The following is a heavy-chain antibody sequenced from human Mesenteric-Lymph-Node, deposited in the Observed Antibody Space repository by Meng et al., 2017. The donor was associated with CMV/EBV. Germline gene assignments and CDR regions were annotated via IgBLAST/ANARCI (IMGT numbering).Heavy chain of an antibody. D-gene: IGHD2-8*01. CDR2: IIPVLGKA. CDR1: GSPFNSYA. V-gene: IGHV1-69*10. J-gene: IGHJ4*02. Sequence: SVKVSCKASGSPFNSYAVSWVRQAPGQGLEGVGGIIPVLGKAHYAQSFQGRITVTADEATSTAYMELSDLRSEDTAIYYCARDDYYRFDNGVHSYAGDYWGQGTLVTVSS. CDR3: ARDDYYRFDNGVHSYAGDY.